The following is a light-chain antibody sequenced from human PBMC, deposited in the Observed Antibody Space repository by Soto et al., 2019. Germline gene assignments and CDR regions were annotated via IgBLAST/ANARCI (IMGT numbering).Light chain of an antibody. V-gene: IGKV3-20*01. CDR3: QKYVRAPWT. CDR1: QSVTSSY. Sequence: EIVLTQSPGTLSLSPGEIATLSCRASQSVTSSYLAWYQQKPGQAPRIFMYGESIRTSGIPDRFSGSGSGTDLNLTISRLEPEDFAVYYCQKYVRAPWTCGQGTKVDIK. J-gene: IGKJ1*01. CDR2: GES.